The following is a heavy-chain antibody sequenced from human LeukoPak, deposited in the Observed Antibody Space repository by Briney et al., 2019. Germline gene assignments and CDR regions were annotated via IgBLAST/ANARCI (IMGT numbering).Heavy chain of an antibody. Sequence: GRSLRLSCAASGFTFSSYGMHWVRQAPGKGLEWVAVISYDGSNKHYADSVKGRFTISRDNSKNTLYLQMNSLRAEDTAVYYCARDLLDTAMAAFDYWGQGTLVTVSS. V-gene: IGHV3-30*03. J-gene: IGHJ4*02. D-gene: IGHD5-18*01. CDR2: ISYDGSNK. CDR1: GFTFSSYG. CDR3: ARDLLDTAMAAFDY.